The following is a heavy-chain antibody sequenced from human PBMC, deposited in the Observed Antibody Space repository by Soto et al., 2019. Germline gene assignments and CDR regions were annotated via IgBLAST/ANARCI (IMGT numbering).Heavy chain of an antibody. J-gene: IGHJ4*02. CDR1: GFTFSSYA. CDR3: AKDPITFGGVPTYYFDY. V-gene: IGHV3-23*01. Sequence: EVQLLESGGGLVQPGGSLRLSCAASGFTFSSYAMSWVRQAPGKGLEWVSAISGSGGSTYYADSVKGRFTISRDNSKNTLYLQMNNLRAEDTAVYYCAKDPITFGGVPTYYFDYWGQGTLVTVSS. CDR2: ISGSGGST. D-gene: IGHD3-16*01.